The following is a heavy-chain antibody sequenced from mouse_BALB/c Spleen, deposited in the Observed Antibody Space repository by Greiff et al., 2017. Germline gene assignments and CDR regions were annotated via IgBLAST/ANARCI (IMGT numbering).Heavy chain of an antibody. CDR2: IDPANGNT. CDR1: GFNFKDTY. V-gene: IGHV14-3*02. Sequence: VQLQESGAELVKPGASVKLSCTASGFNFKDTYMHWVKQRPEQGLEWIGRIDPANGNTKYDPKFQGKATITADTSSNTAYLQLSSLTSEDTAVYYCAPIYCDYDDGRFDDWGQGTTLTVSS. J-gene: IGHJ2*01. CDR3: APIYCDYDDGRFDD. D-gene: IGHD2-4*01.